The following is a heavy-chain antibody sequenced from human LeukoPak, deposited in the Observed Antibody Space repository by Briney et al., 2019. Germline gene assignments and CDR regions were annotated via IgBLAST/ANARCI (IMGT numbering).Heavy chain of an antibody. V-gene: IGHV3-20*04. Sequence: GGSLRLSCAASGFTVSSNYMSWVRQVPGRGLEWICGINWNSGVTGYADSVKGRFNISRDNAKNSLFLQMNSLRDEDTAFYYCARGDGPTVTADYFQNWGQGTLVTVS. D-gene: IGHD4-17*01. CDR3: ARGDGPTVTADYFQN. CDR1: GFTVSSNY. J-gene: IGHJ1*01. CDR2: INWNSGVT.